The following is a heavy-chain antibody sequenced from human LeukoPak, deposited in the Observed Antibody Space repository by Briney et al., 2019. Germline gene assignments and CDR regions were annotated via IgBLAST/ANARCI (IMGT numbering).Heavy chain of an antibody. J-gene: IGHJ4*02. Sequence: PGGSLRLSCAASGFTFDDYAMNWARQAPGKGLEWVSGINWNGAGIVYADSVKGRFTISRDNVKNSLHLQMNSLRAEDTALYYCARAYGQVHDDFVVSWGQGTLVIVSS. CDR2: INWNGAGI. V-gene: IGHV3-20*04. CDR3: ARAYGQVHDDFVVS. D-gene: IGHD4-17*01. CDR1: GFTFDDYA.